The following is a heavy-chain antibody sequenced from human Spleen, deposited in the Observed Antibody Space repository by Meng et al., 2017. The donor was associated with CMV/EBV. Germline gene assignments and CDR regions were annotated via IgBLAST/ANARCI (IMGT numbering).Heavy chain of an antibody. CDR2: IYDSGRT. V-gene: IGHV4-39*07. J-gene: IGHJ5*02. Sequence: SGGSISSSSYYWGWIRQPPGKGLEWIGSIYDSGRTYYNPSLKSRVTISVDTSKNQFSLKLSSVTAADTAVYYCARVVPPNGRGWFDPWGQGTLVTVSS. CDR1: GGSISSSSYY. D-gene: IGHD1-26*01. CDR3: ARVVPPNGRGWFDP.